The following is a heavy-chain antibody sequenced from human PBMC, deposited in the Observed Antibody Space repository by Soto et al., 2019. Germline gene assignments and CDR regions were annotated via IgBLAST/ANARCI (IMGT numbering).Heavy chain of an antibody. CDR2: LQTDGSNP. D-gene: IGHD2-21*02. Sequence: EVQLVESGGGLVQPGGSLRLSCVASGFTFDYYGMHWVRQAPGGGLMWVSRLQTDGSNPAYADSVKGRFTISRDNAKNTLYVQMTKLSVEDTAICDCARGGDPDYWGQGTLVTVSS. J-gene: IGHJ4*02. CDR1: GFTFDYYG. CDR3: ARGGDPDY. V-gene: IGHV3-74*01.